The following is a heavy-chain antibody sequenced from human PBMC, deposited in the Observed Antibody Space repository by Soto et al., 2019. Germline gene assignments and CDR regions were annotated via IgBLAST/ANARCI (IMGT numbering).Heavy chain of an antibody. V-gene: IGHV1-18*04. J-gene: IGHJ1*01. D-gene: IGHD5-12*01. CDR2: ISPLHADT. CDR1: GYTFSSYG. Sequence: QVQLVQSGAEVKKVGASVKVSCRASGYTFSSYGVTWVRQAPGQGLEWIGWISPLHADTKFAQKFEGRASMTADSSTSTVYLELRSLRSDDTAVYYCARDKVASAEYLQHWGQGTLVSVSS. CDR3: ARDKVASAEYLQH.